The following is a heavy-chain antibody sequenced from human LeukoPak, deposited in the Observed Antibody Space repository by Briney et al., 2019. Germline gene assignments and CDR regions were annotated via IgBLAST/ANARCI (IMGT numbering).Heavy chain of an antibody. J-gene: IGHJ3*02. CDR2: IRCKANSYAT. CDR1: GFTFSGSA. CDR3: TSSYCSGGSCYFDAFDI. D-gene: IGHD2-15*01. Sequence: GGSLRLSCAASGFTFSGSAMHWVRQASGKGLEWVGRIRCKANSYATAYAASVKGRFTISRDDSKNTAYLQMNSLKTEDTAVYYCTSSYCSGGSCYFDAFDIWGQGTMVTVSS. V-gene: IGHV3-73*01.